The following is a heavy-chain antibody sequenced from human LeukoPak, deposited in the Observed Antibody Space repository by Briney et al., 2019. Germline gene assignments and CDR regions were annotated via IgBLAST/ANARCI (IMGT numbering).Heavy chain of an antibody. D-gene: IGHD3-16*01. Sequence: ASVKVSCKASGYTFTGYYMHWVRQAPGQGLEWMGWINPNSGGTNYAQKFQGWVTMTRDTSISTAYMELSRLRSDDTAVYYCARELNGYGYYFFDYWGPGTLVTVSS. J-gene: IGHJ4*02. CDR1: GYTFTGYY. CDR3: ARELNGYGYYFFDY. V-gene: IGHV1-2*04. CDR2: INPNSGGT.